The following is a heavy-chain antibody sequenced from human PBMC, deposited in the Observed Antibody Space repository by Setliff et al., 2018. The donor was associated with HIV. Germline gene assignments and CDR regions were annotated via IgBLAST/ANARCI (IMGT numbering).Heavy chain of an antibody. CDR3: ARTTYSGSYFNDS. CDR1: GYAIDNGYT. J-gene: IGHJ5*01. CDR2: VYHTGRA. V-gene: IGHV4-38-2*01. Sequence: SETLSLTCSVPGYAIDNGYTWGWIRQSPGKGLEWIGNVYHTGRAFYNPSLQSRVTISVDTSKNQFSLKLSSVTAADTAVYYCARTTYSGSYFNDSWGQGTLVTVSS. D-gene: IGHD1-26*01.